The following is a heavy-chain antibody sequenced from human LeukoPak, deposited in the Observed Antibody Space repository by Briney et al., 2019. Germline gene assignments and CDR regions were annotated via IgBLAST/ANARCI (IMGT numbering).Heavy chain of an antibody. CDR1: GASISNRNYY. CDR3: TRRVAFGAYREH. J-gene: IGHJ4*02. D-gene: IGHD3-16*02. V-gene: IGHV4-39*01. Sequence: PSETLSLTCTVSGASISNRNYYWGWVRQPPGKGLEWIGNIYYSGSTYYNPSLKSRLTISVDTSKNQFSLELNSVTAADTAVYYCTRRVAFGAYREHWGQRSLVSVSS. CDR2: IYYSGST.